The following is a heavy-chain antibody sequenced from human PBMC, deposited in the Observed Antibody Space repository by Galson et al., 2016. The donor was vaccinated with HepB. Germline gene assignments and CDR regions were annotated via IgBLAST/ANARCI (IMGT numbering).Heavy chain of an antibody. D-gene: IGHD5-24*01. CDR2: IKEDGSVK. J-gene: IGHJ4*02. CDR3: ARDRGWVQQDY. Sequence: SLRLSCAASGFIFSNSWMTRVRQAPGKGLAWVANIKEDGSVKYYVDSVKGRFTISRDNAKKSLYLQMNSLRAEDTAVYYCARDRGWVQQDYWGQGTLVTVSS. V-gene: IGHV3-7*01. CDR1: GFIFSNSW.